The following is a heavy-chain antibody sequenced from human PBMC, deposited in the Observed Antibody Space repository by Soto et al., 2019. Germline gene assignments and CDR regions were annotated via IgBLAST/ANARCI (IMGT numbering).Heavy chain of an antibody. V-gene: IGHV4-39*01. CDR3: ARHRLLTPPVY. J-gene: IGHJ4*02. CDR2: IPYSGST. CDR1: GGSIRNSSFY. Sequence: TSETMSLTCPVWGGSIRNSSFYWGWKSQPPGKGLEWIGSIPYSGSTYYNPSLKSRVAISVDTSKNQFSLKLSSVTAADTSVYYCARHRLLTPPVYWGQGTLVTVSS. D-gene: IGHD1-26*01.